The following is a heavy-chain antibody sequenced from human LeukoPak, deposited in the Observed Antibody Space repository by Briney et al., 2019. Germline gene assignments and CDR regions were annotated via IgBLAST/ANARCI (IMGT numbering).Heavy chain of an antibody. CDR1: GFTFSNAW. CDR3: TTSIEFYFDY. Sequence: SGGSLRLSCAASGFTFSNAWMSWVRQAPGKGLEWVGRIKIKTNGGTTDYAAPVKGRFTISRDDSKNTLYLQMNSLKTKDTAVYYCTTSIEFYFDYWGQGTLVTVSS. V-gene: IGHV3-15*01. D-gene: IGHD3-10*01. CDR2: IKIKTNGGTT. J-gene: IGHJ4*02.